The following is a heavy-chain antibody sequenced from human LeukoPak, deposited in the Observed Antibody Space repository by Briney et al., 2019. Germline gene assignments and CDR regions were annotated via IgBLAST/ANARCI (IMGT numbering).Heavy chain of an antibody. V-gene: IGHV4-59*08. CDR1: GGSISSYY. Sequence: SETLSLTCTVSGGSISSYYWSWIRQPPGKGLEWIGYIYYSGSTNYNPSLKSRVTISVDTSKNQFSLKLSSVTAADTAVYYCARGRRHQGGAFDIWGQGTMVTVSS. D-gene: IGHD1-26*01. J-gene: IGHJ3*02. CDR3: ARGRRHQGGAFDI. CDR2: IYYSGST.